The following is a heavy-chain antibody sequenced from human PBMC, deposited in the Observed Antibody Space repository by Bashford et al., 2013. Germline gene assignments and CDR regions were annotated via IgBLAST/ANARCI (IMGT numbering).Heavy chain of an antibody. CDR2: WWQRFH. J-gene: IGHJ4*02. V-gene: IGHV3-23*01. CDR3: ARVQGATHFDY. D-gene: IGHD2-15*01. Sequence: GGSLRLSCAASGFTFSNSTLAWVRQAPGEGAGVGLSYWWQRFHILCRLREGRFTISRDTSRNTLHLEMSSLGADDTAVYYCARVQGATHFDYWGQGTLVTVSS. CDR1: GFTFSNST.